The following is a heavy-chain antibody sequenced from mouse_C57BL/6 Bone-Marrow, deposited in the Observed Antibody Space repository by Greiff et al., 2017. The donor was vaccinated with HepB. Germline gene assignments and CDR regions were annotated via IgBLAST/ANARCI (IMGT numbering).Heavy chain of an antibody. CDR3: ARDYGSSYGY. CDR1: GFTFSDYG. V-gene: IGHV5-17*01. Sequence: EVQLVESGGGLVKPGGSLKLSCAASGFTFSDYGMHWVRQAPEKGLEWVAYISSGSSTIYYADTVKGRFTISRDNAKNTLFLQMTSLRSEDTAMYYCARDYGSSYGYWGQGTTLTVSS. D-gene: IGHD1-1*01. CDR2: ISSGSSTI. J-gene: IGHJ2*01.